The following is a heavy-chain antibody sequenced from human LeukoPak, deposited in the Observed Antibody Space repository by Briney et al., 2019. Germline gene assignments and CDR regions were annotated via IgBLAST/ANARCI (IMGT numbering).Heavy chain of an antibody. V-gene: IGHV1-69*01. CDR3: ARAGGIAAAGTYYYYYYYMDV. D-gene: IGHD6-13*01. CDR1: GGTFSSYA. Sequence: SVKVSCKASGGTFSSYAISWVRQAPGQGLEWMGGIIPIFGTANYAQKFQGRVTITADESTSTAYMELSSLRSEGTAVYYCARAGGIAAAGTYYYYYYYMDVWGKGTTVTVSS. CDR2: IIPIFGTA. J-gene: IGHJ6*03.